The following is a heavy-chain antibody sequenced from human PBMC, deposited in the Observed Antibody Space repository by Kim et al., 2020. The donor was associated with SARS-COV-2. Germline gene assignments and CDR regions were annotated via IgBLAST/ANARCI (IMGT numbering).Heavy chain of an antibody. V-gene: IGHV3-23*01. Sequence: GGSLRLSCAASGFTFSSYAMSWVRQAPGKGLEWVSAISGSGGSTYYADSVKGRFTISRDNSKNTLYLQMNSLRAEDTAVYYCAKDAVGWNYYDSSGLPYYFDYWGQGTLVTVSS. CDR3: AKDAVGWNYYDSSGLPYYFDY. D-gene: IGHD3-22*01. CDR1: GFTFSSYA. CDR2: ISGSGGST. J-gene: IGHJ4*02.